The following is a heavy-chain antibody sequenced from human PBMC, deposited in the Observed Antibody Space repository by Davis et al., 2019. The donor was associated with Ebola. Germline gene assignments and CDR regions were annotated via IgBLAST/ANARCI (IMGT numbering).Heavy chain of an antibody. V-gene: IGHV1-18*01. CDR1: GYTFTTFG. J-gene: IGHJ4*02. Sequence: AASVKVSCKASGYTFTTFGISWVRQAPGQGLEWMGGMNPYSGNTNYAQKLQGRVTVTTDTSTSTAYMELRSLRSDDTAVYYCARRVGARSGFGNWGQGTLVTVSS. D-gene: IGHD1-26*01. CDR2: MNPYSGNT. CDR3: ARRVGARSGFGN.